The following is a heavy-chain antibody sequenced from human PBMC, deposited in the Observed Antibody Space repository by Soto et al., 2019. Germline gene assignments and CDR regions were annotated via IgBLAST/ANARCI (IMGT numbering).Heavy chain of an antibody. D-gene: IGHD2-8*01. Sequence: ASVKVSCKASGYTFTTYNINWVRQATGQGLEWMGWMNSNSGNTGYAQKFQDRITLTRDTSITTAYMELSSLTSDDTPAHSCVRYGVAGTYWGQGTQVTVSS. V-gene: IGHV1-8*02. CDR3: VRYGVAGTY. J-gene: IGHJ4*02. CDR2: MNSNSGNT. CDR1: GYTFTTYN.